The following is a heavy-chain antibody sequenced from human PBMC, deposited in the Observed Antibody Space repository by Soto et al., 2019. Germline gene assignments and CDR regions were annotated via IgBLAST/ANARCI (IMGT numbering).Heavy chain of an antibody. CDR2: ISGYNGYA. CDR1: DHSFTTYG. V-gene: IGHV1-18*01. CDR3: ARRFFSGNSLPDYCLDV. Sequence: QVQLVQSGNEVKKPGASVKVSCKSSDHSFTTYGIAWVRQAPGQGLEWMGWISGYNGYANYAQKSQDRDTQTRDAPRSTACMDLRSRRSDDTAVYYCARRFFSGNSLPDYCLDVWGQGTTVTVSS. J-gene: IGHJ6*02. D-gene: IGHD3-3*01.